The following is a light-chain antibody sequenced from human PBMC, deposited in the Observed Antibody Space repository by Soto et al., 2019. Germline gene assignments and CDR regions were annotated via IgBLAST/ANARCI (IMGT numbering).Light chain of an antibody. V-gene: IGKV1-5*01. CDR2: DAS. Sequence: IQMTQVPSTLPSSVGDRVIITCRASQSISSWLAWYQQKPGKVPNLLIYDASNLESGVPSRFIGSGSETEFTLTISSLKPDDFATYYCQQYQSSWTFGQGTKVDIK. CDR1: QSISSW. CDR3: QQYQSSWT. J-gene: IGKJ1*01.